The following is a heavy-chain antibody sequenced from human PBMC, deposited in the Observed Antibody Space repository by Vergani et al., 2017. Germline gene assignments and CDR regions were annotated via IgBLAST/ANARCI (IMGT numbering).Heavy chain of an antibody. D-gene: IGHD6-13*01. CDR2: IYYSGST. J-gene: IGHJ6*03. V-gene: IGHV4-61*05. CDR3: ARDQRSIAAADYYMDV. Sequence: QLQLQESGPGLVKPSETLSLTCTVSGGSISSSSYYWGWIRQPPGKGLEWIGYIYYSGSTNYNPSLKSRVTISVDTSKNQFSLKLSSVTAADTAVYYCARDQRSIAAADYYMDVWGKGTTVTVSS. CDR1: GGSISSSSYY.